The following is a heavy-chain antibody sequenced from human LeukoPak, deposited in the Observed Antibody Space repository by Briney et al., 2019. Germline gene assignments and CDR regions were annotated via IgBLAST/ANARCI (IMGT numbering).Heavy chain of an antibody. J-gene: IGHJ6*02. CDR3: ARGPSGANYSGPPV. D-gene: IGHD1-26*01. CDR2: INHSGRS. V-gene: IGHV4-34*01. CDR1: GGSLTGNY. Sequence: SETLSLTCAVYGGSLTGNYWSWIRQPPGKGLEWIGEINHSGRSNYSPSLKSRVTISVDTSKKQFSLKLNSVTAADTAVYYCARGPSGANYSGPPVWGQGTTVTVSS.